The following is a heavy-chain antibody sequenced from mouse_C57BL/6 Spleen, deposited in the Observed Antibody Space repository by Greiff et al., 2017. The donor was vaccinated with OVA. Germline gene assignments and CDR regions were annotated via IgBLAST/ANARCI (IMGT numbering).Heavy chain of an antibody. CDR1: GYTFTDYE. CDR2: IDPETGGT. J-gene: IGHJ3*01. Sequence: VKLMESGAELVRPGASVTLSCKASGYTFTDYEMHWVKQTPVHGLEWIGAIDPETGGTAYNQKFKGKAILTADKSSSTAYMELRSLTSEDSAVYYCTRCYYDYDGFAYWGQGTLVTVSA. V-gene: IGHV1-15*01. CDR3: TRCYYDYDGFAY. D-gene: IGHD2-4*01.